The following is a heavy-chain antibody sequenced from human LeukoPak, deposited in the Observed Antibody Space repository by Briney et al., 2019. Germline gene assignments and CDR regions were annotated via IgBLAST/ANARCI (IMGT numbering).Heavy chain of an antibody. V-gene: IGHV1-2*02. J-gene: IGHJ4*02. CDR3: ARGQEYSSGWQRQIQYYFDY. D-gene: IGHD6-19*01. Sequence: GASVKVSCKASGYTFTGYYMHWVRQAPGQGLEWMGWINPNSGGTNYAQKFQGRVTMTRDTSISTAYMELSRLRSDDTAVYYCARGQEYSSGWQRQIQYYFDYWGQGTLVTVSS. CDR1: GYTFTGYY. CDR2: INPNSGGT.